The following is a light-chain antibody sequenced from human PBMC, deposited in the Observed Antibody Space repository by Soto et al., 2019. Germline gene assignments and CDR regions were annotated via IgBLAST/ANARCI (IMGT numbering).Light chain of an antibody. J-gene: IGLJ1*01. V-gene: IGLV2-14*01. CDR2: EVS. CDR1: SSDVGGYNY. CDR3: CSPTTTSTLV. Sequence: QSALTQPASVSGSAGQSIASSCTGTSSDVGGYNYVSWYQQHPGKAPKLMLYEVSDRPSGVSSRFSGSKSGSTASLTISGLQAEDEGDYYCCSPTTTSTLVFGTGTKLTVL.